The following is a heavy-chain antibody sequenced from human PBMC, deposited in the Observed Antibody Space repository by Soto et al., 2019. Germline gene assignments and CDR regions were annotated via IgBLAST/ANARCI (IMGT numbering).Heavy chain of an antibody. CDR3: VRDVAAAGSF. J-gene: IGHJ1*01. CDR1: GFTFSTYW. V-gene: IGHV3-7*01. D-gene: IGHD6-13*01. CDR2: INQDGSQR. Sequence: EVQLVESGGGLVQPGGSLRLSCAASGFTFSTYWMNWARQAPGKGLEWVANINQDGSQRYYVDSVKGRITTSRGNAKNSVYLQTGNLAAEDTAVYYCVRDVAAAGSFWGQGTLVTVFS.